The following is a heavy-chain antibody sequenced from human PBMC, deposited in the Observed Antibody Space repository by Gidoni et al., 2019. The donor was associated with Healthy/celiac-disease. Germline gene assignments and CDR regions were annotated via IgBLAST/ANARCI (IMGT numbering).Heavy chain of an antibody. CDR3: ARDAVWGDYFDD. Sequence: EVQLVESGCGFVQPGGSLRLSCASSGFTVSSNYMSWVRQEPGKGLEWGAVSYSGGSTYYADYVKGRFTISRDNSKNTLYLQMNSRRAEDTAVYYCARDAVWGDYFDDWGQGTLVTVSS. CDR1: GFTVSSNY. D-gene: IGHD7-27*01. V-gene: IGHV3-66*01. J-gene: IGHJ4*02. CDR2: SYSGGST.